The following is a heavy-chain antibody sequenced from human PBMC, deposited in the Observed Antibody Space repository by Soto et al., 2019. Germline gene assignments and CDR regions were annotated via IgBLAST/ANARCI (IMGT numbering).Heavy chain of an antibody. D-gene: IGHD4-17*01. CDR3: EAVDYGDLNDAFDI. CDR1: GFTFPSSA. V-gene: IGHV1-58*02. J-gene: IGHJ3*02. CDR2: IVVGSGNT. Sequence: ASVKGSCKASGFTFPSSAMQWLRQARGQRLEWIGWIVVGSGNTNYAQKFQERVTITRDMSTSTAYMELSSLRSEDTAVYYCEAVDYGDLNDAFDIWGQGTMVTVSS.